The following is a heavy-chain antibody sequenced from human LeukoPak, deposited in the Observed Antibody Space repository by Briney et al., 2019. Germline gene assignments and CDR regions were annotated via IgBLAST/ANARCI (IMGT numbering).Heavy chain of an antibody. CDR1: GFTFSSYG. CDR3: ARSGSSWSQFFDY. V-gene: IGHV3-30*03. Sequence: GGSLRLSCAASGFTFSSYGMHWVRQAPGKGLEWVAVISYDGSNKYYADSVKGRFTISRDNSKNTLYLQMNSLRAEDTAVYYCARSGSSWSQFFDYWGQGTLVTVSS. D-gene: IGHD6-13*01. CDR2: ISYDGSNK. J-gene: IGHJ4*02.